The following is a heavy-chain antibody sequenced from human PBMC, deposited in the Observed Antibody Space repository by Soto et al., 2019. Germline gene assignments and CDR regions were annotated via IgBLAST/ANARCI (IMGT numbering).Heavy chain of an antibody. V-gene: IGHV4-4*02. J-gene: IGHJ4*02. D-gene: IGHD6-19*01. CDR2: IYRTGTT. CDR1: GGSISSGNW. CDR3: ARGSAEAGRKGLDY. Sequence: KTSETLSLTCAVSGGSISSGNWWTWVRQPPGKGLEWIGEIYRTGTTNYNPSLNSRVTISVDKSNNQFSLKLRSVTAADTAVYYCARGSAEAGRKGLDYWGQGTLVTVSS.